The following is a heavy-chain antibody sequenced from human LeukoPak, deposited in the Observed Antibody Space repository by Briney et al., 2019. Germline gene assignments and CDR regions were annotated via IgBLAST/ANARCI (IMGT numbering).Heavy chain of an antibody. CDR1: GFTFSTYW. D-gene: IGHD5-18*01. J-gene: IGHJ4*02. Sequence: GGSLTLSCAASGFTFSTYWTHWARQGPGKGRVWVSTISSDGSTTKYVDSVKGRFTISRDNAKNTLYLQMNSLRAEDTAVYYCARGYSFSLDSWGQGTLVTVSS. V-gene: IGHV3-74*03. CDR2: ISSDGSTT. CDR3: ARGYSFSLDS.